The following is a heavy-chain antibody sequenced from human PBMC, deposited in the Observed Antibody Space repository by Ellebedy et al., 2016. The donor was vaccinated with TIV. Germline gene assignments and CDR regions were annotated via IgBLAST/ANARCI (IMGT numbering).Heavy chain of an antibody. Sequence: SVKVSCKASGDTFNNYGISWLRQAPGQGLEWMGGIVPIFGTANYAQNTQKFQGRVTITADVFTGTSHMELNSLTSEDTAVYYCAKHSAYHYASGIDYWGQGTLVTVSS. CDR1: GDTFNNYG. CDR2: IVPIFGTA. V-gene: IGHV1-69*13. J-gene: IGHJ4*02. D-gene: IGHD3-10*01. CDR3: AKHSAYHYASGIDY.